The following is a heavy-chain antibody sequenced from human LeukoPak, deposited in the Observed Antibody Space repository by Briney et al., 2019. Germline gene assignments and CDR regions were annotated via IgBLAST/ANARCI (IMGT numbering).Heavy chain of an antibody. D-gene: IGHD6-13*01. CDR3: CARDSSSWYSFDP. Sequence: PSETLSLTCAVYGGSFSGYYWSWIRQPPGKGLEWIGEINHSGSTNYNPSLKSRVTISVDTSKNQFSLKLSSVTAADTAVYYCCARDSSSWYSFDPWAREPWSPSPQ. CDR2: INHSGST. CDR1: GGSFSGYY. V-gene: IGHV4-34*01. J-gene: IGHJ5*02.